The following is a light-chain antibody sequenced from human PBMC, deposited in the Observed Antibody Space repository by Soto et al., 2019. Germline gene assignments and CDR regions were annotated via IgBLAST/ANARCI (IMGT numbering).Light chain of an antibody. V-gene: IGKV3-15*01. CDR2: DTS. Sequence: DIGVTQSPATLSASPGERVTLSCRASQFVSSRLAWYQRRPGQVPRLLIYDTSTRAPGISARFSGSGSGTEFTLTISSLQSEDFAVYYCQEYIQWPPGMFGPGTKVDIK. J-gene: IGKJ1*01. CDR1: QFVSSR. CDR3: QEYIQWPPGM.